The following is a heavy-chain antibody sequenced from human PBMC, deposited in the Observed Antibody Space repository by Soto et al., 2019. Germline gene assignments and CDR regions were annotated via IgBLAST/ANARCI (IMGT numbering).Heavy chain of an antibody. V-gene: IGHV5-51*01. CDR3: ARGYCTTTICDPWFDP. D-gene: IGHD2-2*01. CDR2: IYPGDSDT. Sequence: PGESLKISCTGSGYAFTSYWIAWVRQMPGKGLEWMGIIYPGDSDTRYSPSFQGQVTISADKSITTAYLQWSSLKASDTAMYYCARGYCTTTICDPWFDPWGQGTLVTVSS. CDR1: GYAFTSYW. J-gene: IGHJ5*02.